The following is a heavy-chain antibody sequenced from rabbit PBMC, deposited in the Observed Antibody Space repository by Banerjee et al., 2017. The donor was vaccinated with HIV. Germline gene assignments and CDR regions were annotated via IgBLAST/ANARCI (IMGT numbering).Heavy chain of an antibody. CDR2: INTGSGST. V-gene: IGHV1S40*01. CDR3: ARDPVSGGYNHNL. D-gene: IGHD1-1*01. Sequence: QSLEESGGDLVKPGASLTLTCTASGFSFSSSYYMCWVRQAPGKGLEWIGCINTGSGSTWYASWVNGRFTITSNTNQNTVTLQMTSLTAADTATYFCARDPVSGGYNHNLWGPGTLVTVS. J-gene: IGHJ4*01. CDR1: GFSFSSSYY.